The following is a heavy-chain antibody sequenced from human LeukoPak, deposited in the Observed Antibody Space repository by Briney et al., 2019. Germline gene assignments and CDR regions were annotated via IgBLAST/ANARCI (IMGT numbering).Heavy chain of an antibody. CDR2: IYSGGST. D-gene: IGHD6-13*01. CDR3: ARGLAGTDYYYYMDV. Sequence: PGGSLRLSCAASGFTVSSNYMGWVRQAPGKGLEWVSVIYSGGSTYYADSVKGRFTISRDNSKNTLYLQMNSLRAEDTAVYYCARGLAGTDYYYYMDVWGKGTTVTVSS. J-gene: IGHJ6*03. CDR1: GFTVSSNY. V-gene: IGHV3-53*01.